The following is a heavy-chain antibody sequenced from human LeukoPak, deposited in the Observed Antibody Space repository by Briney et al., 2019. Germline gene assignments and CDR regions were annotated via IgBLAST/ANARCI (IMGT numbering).Heavy chain of an antibody. J-gene: IGHJ6*03. CDR1: GYTFTSYG. V-gene: IGHV1-18*01. D-gene: IGHD5-18*01. Sequence: ASVKVSCKASGYTFTSYGISWVRQAPGQGLEWMGWISAYNGNTNYAQKLQGRVTMTTDTSTSTAYMERRSLRSDDTAVYYCARGYTAMVTSADYYYYYMDVWGKGTTVTVSS. CDR2: ISAYNGNT. CDR3: ARGYTAMVTSADYYYYYMDV.